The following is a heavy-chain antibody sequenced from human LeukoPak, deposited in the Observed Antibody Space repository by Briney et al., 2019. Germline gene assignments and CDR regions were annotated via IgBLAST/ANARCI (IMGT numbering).Heavy chain of an antibody. V-gene: IGHV4-39*01. D-gene: IGHD3-10*01. J-gene: IGHJ4*02. CDR2: IYYSGST. CDR1: GGSITSSSYY. Sequence: SETLSLTCTVSGGSITSSSYYWGWIRQPPGKGLEWIGNIYYSGSTYYNPSLRSRVTISVDTSKDQFSLKLSSVTAAVTAVYYCARGRYYGSGSYLYWGQGTLVTVSS. CDR3: ARGRYYGSGSYLY.